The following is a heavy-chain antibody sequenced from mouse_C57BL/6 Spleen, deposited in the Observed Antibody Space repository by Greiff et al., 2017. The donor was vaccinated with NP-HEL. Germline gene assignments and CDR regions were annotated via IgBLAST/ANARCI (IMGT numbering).Heavy chain of an antibody. Sequence: QVQLQQSGAELVRPGASVKLSCKASGYTFTDYYINWVKQRPGQGLEWIARIYPGSGNTYYNEKFKGKATLTAEKSSSTAYMQLSSLTSEDSAVYFCARGGVYYGNYYAMDYWGQGTSVTVSS. J-gene: IGHJ4*01. CDR3: ARGGVYYGNYYAMDY. CDR2: IYPGSGNT. CDR1: GYTFTDYY. D-gene: IGHD2-1*01. V-gene: IGHV1-76*01.